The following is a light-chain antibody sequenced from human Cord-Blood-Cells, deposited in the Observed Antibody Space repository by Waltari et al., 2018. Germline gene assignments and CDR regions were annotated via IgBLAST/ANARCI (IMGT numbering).Light chain of an antibody. CDR3: QQSYSTPLT. CDR2: AAS. J-gene: IGKJ4*01. V-gene: IGKV1-39*01. CDR1: QSISSY. Sequence: DIQMTPSPSSLSASVGDRVTITCRASQSISSYLIWYQQKPGKGPKLQIYAASSFQSGVPSRFSGSGSGTDFTLTISSLQPEDSATYCCQQSYSTPLTFGGVTKVEIK.